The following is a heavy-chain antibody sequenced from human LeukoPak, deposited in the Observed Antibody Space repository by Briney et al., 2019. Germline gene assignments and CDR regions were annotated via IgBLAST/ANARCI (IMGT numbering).Heavy chain of an antibody. CDR3: ARTYGDYVFPFDY. V-gene: IGHV1-2*02. Sequence: ASVKVSCKASGYTFTGYYMHWVRQAPGQGLEWMGWINPNSGGTNYAQKFQGRVTMTRDTSISTAYMELSRLRSDDTAVYYCARTYGDYVFPFDYWGRGTLVTVSS. J-gene: IGHJ4*02. CDR1: GYTFTGYY. D-gene: IGHD4-17*01. CDR2: INPNSGGT.